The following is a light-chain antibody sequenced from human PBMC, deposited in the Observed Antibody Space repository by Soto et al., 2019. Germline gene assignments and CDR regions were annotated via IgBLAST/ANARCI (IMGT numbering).Light chain of an antibody. Sequence: DIQMTQSPSTLSASVGDRVTITCRASQSISNWLAWYQQKPGKAPKILIYKTSSLESGVPSRFSGSGSGTDFTLTISRLEPEDFAVYYCQQYGYSPTLGGGSNV. J-gene: IGKJ4*01. V-gene: IGKV1-5*03. CDR2: KTS. CDR3: QQYGYSPT. CDR1: QSISNW.